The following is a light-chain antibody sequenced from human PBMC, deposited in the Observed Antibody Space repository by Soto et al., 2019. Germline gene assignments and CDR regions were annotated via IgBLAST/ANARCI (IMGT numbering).Light chain of an antibody. CDR3: QQYNSYSQT. CDR1: QSISSW. Sequence: DIQMTQSPSTLSSSVGYRFTITCLASQSISSWLAWYQQKPGKAPKLLIYKASSLESGVPSRFSGSGSGTEFTLTISSLQPDDFATYYCQQYNSYSQTFGQGTKVDIK. CDR2: KAS. J-gene: IGKJ1*01. V-gene: IGKV1-5*03.